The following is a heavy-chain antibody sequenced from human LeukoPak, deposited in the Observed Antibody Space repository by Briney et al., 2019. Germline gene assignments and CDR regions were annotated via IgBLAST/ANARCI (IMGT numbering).Heavy chain of an antibody. J-gene: IGHJ4*02. CDR1: GFTFDDYG. V-gene: IGHV3-20*04. D-gene: IGHD2-2*01. CDR3: ARAGSSASYPGY. CDR2: INWNGGST. Sequence: GGSLRLSCAASGFTFDDYGMSWVRQAPGKGLEWVSGINWNGGSTGYADSVKGRFTISRDNAKNSLYLQMNSLRAEDTAVYYCARAGSSASYPGYWGQGTLVTVSS.